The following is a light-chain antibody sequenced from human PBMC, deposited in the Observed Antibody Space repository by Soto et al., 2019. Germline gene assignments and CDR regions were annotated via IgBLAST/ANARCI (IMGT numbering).Light chain of an antibody. CDR2: LNSDGSH. CDR1: SGHSSYA. Sequence: QSVLTQSPSASASLGASVKLTCTLSSGHSSYAIAWHQQQPEKGPRYLMRLNSDGSHTKGDGIPDRFSGSSSGAERYLTISSLQSEDEADYYFQTWGTGIWVFGGGTKVTVL. CDR3: QTWGTGIWV. V-gene: IGLV4-69*01. J-gene: IGLJ3*02.